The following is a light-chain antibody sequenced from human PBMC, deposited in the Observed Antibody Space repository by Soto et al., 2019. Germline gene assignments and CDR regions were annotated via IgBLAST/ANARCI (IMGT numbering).Light chain of an antibody. CDR2: QDN. V-gene: IGLV3-1*01. J-gene: IGLJ2*01. CDR1: KLGDKY. CDR3: QAWDSSTAWEV. Sequence: SSELTQPPSVSVSPGQTASITCSGDKLGDKYACWYQQKPGQSPVLVIYQDNKRPSGIPERFSGSNSGNTATLTISGTQPMDEADYYCQAWDSSTAWEVFGGGTKVTVL.